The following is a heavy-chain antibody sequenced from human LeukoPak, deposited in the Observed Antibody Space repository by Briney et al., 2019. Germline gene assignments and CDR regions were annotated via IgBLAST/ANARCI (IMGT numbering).Heavy chain of an antibody. V-gene: IGHV1-24*01. J-gene: IGHJ6*02. CDR2: FDPEDGET. D-gene: IGHD1-26*01. CDR1: GYTLTELS. CDR3: ATGVVGATYYYYYYGMDV. Sequence: ASVKVSCKVSGYTLTELSMHWVRQAPGKGLEWMGGFDPEDGETIYAQKFQGRVTMTEVTSTDTAYMELSSLRSEDTAVYYCATGVVGATYYYYYYGMDVWGQGTTVTVSS.